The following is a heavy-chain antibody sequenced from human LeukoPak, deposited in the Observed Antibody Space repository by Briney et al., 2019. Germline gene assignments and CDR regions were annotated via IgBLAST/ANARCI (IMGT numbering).Heavy chain of an antibody. J-gene: IGHJ3*02. CDR2: ISGSGVNT. CDR3: ARDYDFWSGTGKGAFDI. V-gene: IGHV3-23*01. CDR1: GFTFYSYA. Sequence: GESLRLSCAASGFTFYSYAMSWVRQAPGKGLEWVSAISGSGVNTFYADFVKGRFTISRDSSKNTLCLQMNSLRVEDTAVYYCARDYDFWSGTGKGAFDIWGQGTMVTVSP. D-gene: IGHD3-3*01.